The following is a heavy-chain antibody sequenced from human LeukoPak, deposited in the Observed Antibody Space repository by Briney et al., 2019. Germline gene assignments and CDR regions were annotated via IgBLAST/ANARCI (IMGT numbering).Heavy chain of an antibody. CDR1: GFTVSSNY. V-gene: IGHV3-53*01. Sequence: PGGSLRLSCAASGFTVSSNYRTWVGQAPGKGLEWVSVIYSGGSTYYADSVKGRFTISRDNSKITLYLQMNGLRAEDTAVYYCARGPYRDGYNYGAFDIWGQGTMVTVSS. CDR3: ARGPYRDGYNYGAFDI. J-gene: IGHJ3*02. CDR2: IYSGGST. D-gene: IGHD5-24*01.